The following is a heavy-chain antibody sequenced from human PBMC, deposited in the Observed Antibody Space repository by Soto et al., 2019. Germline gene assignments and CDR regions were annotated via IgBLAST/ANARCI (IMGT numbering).Heavy chain of an antibody. CDR3: AKGNSSMISWFDP. D-gene: IGHD3-16*01. J-gene: IGHJ5*02. V-gene: IGHV1-2*02. Sequence: QVQLVQSGAEVKKPGVSVKVSCQASGYTFTAQYLHWVRKTPGEGLEWMGWINPTTSATRYAQKFQGRVTMTRDTSLRTAYLDVRRLRPDDTAVYDSAKGNSSMISWFDPRGQGTLVTVS. CDR2: INPTTSAT. CDR1: GYTFTAQY.